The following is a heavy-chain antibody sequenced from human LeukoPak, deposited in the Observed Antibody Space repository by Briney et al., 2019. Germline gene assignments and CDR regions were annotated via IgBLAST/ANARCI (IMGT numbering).Heavy chain of an antibody. Sequence: GGSLRLSCAASGFTFSNYAMHWVRQAPGKGLEYVSAISGNGDSTYHANSVKGRFTISRDNSKNTLYLQMNSLRAEDTAVYYCAKVAGQQLVFWDAFDIWGQGTMVTVSS. CDR3: AKVAGQQLVFWDAFDI. CDR2: ISGNGDST. J-gene: IGHJ3*02. V-gene: IGHV3-64*01. D-gene: IGHD6-13*01. CDR1: GFTFSNYA.